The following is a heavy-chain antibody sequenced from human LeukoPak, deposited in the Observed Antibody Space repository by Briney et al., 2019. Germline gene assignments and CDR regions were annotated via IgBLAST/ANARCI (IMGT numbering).Heavy chain of an antibody. CDR2: IYPGDSDT. J-gene: IGHJ4*02. CDR1: GYSFTSYW. D-gene: IGHD3-10*01. Sequence: KSGESLQISCKGSGYSFTSYWIGCVRQMPGKGLEWIGIIYPGDSDTRYSPSFQGQVTISADKSISTAYLQWSSLKASDTAMYYCARVMVRGVIPDYWGQGTPVTVSS. V-gene: IGHV5-51*01. CDR3: ARVMVRGVIPDY.